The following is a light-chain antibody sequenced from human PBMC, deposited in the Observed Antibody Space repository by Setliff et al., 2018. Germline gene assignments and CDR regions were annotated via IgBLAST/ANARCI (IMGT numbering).Light chain of an antibody. J-gene: IGLJ1*01. V-gene: IGLV2-14*03. CDR2: AAS. CDR1: GTYNY. CDR3: CSYTNRATYV. Sequence: QSALTQPASVSGSPGQSITISCTGTGTYNYVSWYQQHPGKAPQLIIYAASDRPSGVSHRFSGSKSGNTASLTISGLQAEDEADYYCCSYTNRATYVFGTGTKGTV.